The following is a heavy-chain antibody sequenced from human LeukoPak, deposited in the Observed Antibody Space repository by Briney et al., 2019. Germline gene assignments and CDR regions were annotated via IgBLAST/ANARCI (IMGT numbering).Heavy chain of an antibody. D-gene: IGHD6-19*01. J-gene: IGHJ4*02. CDR1: GFTFSSYA. CDR2: IYSGGST. CDR3: ARYYSGWYYFDY. Sequence: GGSLRLSCAASGFTFSSYAMHWVRQAPGKGLEWVSVIYSGGSTYYADSVKGRFTISRDNSKNTLYLQMNSLRAEDTAVYYCARYYSGWYYFDYWGQGTLVTVSS. V-gene: IGHV3-66*01.